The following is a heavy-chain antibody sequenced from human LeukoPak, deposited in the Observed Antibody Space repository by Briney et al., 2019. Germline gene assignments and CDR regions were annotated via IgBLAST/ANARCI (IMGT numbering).Heavy chain of an antibody. Sequence: ASVKVSCKASGGTFSNFPISWVRQAPGQGPEWMGAIIPIYGTTIYAQKFQGRVTITADESTSTAYMELSSLRSDDTAVYYCAKAAHDYGDYVSIDYWGQGTLVTVSS. D-gene: IGHD4-17*01. CDR2: IIPIYGTT. CDR3: AKAAHDYGDYVSIDY. CDR1: GGTFSNFP. J-gene: IGHJ4*02. V-gene: IGHV1-69*13.